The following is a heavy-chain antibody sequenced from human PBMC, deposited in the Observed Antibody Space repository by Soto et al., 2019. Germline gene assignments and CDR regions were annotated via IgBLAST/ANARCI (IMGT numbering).Heavy chain of an antibody. CDR2: VYYTGVT. CDR1: GAYLHIGGYY. V-gene: IGHV4-31*03. D-gene: IGHD3-3*02. J-gene: IGHJ5*02. CDR3: ARDGTSNDTYFDP. Sequence: SETLSLTCTVSGAYLHIGGYYWAWIRQLPGKGLEWIGYVYYTGVTYYNPSLGSRVNISVDTSKNQFSLQLRSVTAADTAVYYCARDGTSNDTYFDPWGQGILVTVSS.